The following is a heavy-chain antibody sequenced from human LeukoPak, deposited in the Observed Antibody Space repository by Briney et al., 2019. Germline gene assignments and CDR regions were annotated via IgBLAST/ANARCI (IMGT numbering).Heavy chain of an antibody. CDR3: ARFGIGKVVPAATSWFDP. CDR2: IYPGDSRT. V-gene: IGHV5-51*01. CDR1: AYIFSTYW. Sequence: KIGESLKISCQGSAYIFSTYWIGWVRQMPGKGLEWMAVIYPGDSRTRYNPSFQGQVTISADKTISTAYLQWNSLKASDTAMYYCARFGIGKVVPAATSWFDPWGQGTLVTVSS. D-gene: IGHD2-2*01. J-gene: IGHJ5*02.